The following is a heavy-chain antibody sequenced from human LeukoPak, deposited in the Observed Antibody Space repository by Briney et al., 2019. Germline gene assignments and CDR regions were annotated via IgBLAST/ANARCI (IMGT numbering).Heavy chain of an antibody. CDR1: GGSISSYY. V-gene: IGHV4-59*01. CDR2: IYYSGST. D-gene: IGHD2-21*01. J-gene: IGHJ5*02. CDR3: ARRMGVSWFDP. Sequence: SETLSLTCTVSGGSISSYYWSWIRQPPGKGLEWIGYIYYSGSTNYNPSLKSRVTISVDTSKNQFSLKLSSVTAADTAVYYCARRMGVSWFDPWGQGTLVTVSS.